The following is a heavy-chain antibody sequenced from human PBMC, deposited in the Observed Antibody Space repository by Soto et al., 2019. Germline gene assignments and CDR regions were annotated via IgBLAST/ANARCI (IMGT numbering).Heavy chain of an antibody. J-gene: IGHJ6*02. D-gene: IGHD3-3*01. CDR1: GFTVSSNY. V-gene: IGHV3-53*01. CDR2: IYSGGST. Sequence: PGGSLRLSCAASGFTVSSNYMSWVRQAPGKGLEWVSVIYSGGSTYYADSVKGRFTISRDNSKNTLYLQMNSLRAEDTAVYYCARDLVKWYDFPSGMDVWGQGTTVTVSS. CDR3: ARDLVKWYDFPSGMDV.